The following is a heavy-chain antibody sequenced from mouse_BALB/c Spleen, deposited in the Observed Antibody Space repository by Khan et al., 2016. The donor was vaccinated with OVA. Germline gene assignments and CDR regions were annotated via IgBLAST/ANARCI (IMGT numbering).Heavy chain of an antibody. V-gene: IGHV1S137*01. J-gene: IGHJ3*01. CDR2: ISTYYGDT. D-gene: IGHD1-1*02. CDR1: GYTFTDFA. Sequence: QVQLQQSGAELVRPGVSVKISCKGSGYTFTDFAIHWVKQSHAKSLEWIGVISTYYGDTNYNQHFKGKATMTVDKSSSTAYMELARLTSEDSAIYYCSREGGHFRFAYWGQGTLVTVSA. CDR3: SREGGHFRFAY.